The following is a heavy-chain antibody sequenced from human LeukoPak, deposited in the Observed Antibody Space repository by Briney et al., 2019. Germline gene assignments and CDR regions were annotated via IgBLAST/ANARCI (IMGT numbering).Heavy chain of an antibody. J-gene: IGHJ5*02. Sequence: ASVKVSCKASGYTFTSYDINWVRQAPGQGLEWMGRIIPKLNIVNNVQKFQDRVTITADKSTSTAYMELSSLKSEDTAVYYCARGGLGSGADWFDPWGQGTQVTVSS. CDR2: IIPKLNIV. D-gene: IGHD2-15*01. CDR3: ARGGLGSGADWFDP. CDR1: GYTFTSYD. V-gene: IGHV1-69*04.